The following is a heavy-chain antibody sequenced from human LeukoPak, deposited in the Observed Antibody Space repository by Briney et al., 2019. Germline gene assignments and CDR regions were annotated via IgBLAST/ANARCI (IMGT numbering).Heavy chain of an antibody. D-gene: IGHD2-2*01. J-gene: IGHJ5*02. V-gene: IGHV1-69*05. CDR3: ARKYCSSTSCYPYYDFWTRFDP. CDR1: GGTFSSYA. Sequence: ASVKVSCKASGGTFSSYAISWVRQAPGQGLEWMGGIIPIFGTANYAQKFQGRVTITTDESTSTAYMELSSLRSEDTAVYYCARKYCSSTSCYPYYDFWTRFDPWGQGTLVTVSS. CDR2: IIPIFGTA.